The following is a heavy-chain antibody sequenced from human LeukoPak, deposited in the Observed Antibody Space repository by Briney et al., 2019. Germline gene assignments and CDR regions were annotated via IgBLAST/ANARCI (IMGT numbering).Heavy chain of an antibody. J-gene: IGHJ3*02. CDR1: GFTFSSYE. Sequence: PGGSLRLSCAASGFTFSSYEMNWVRQAPGKGLEWVSYISGSGNTIYYADSVKGRFTISRDNSKKSLYLQMRSLRVEDTAVYYCAREETGNGDGFDIWGQGAMVTVSS. CDR3: AREETGNGDGFDI. V-gene: IGHV3-48*03. CDR2: ISGSGNTI. D-gene: IGHD4-17*01.